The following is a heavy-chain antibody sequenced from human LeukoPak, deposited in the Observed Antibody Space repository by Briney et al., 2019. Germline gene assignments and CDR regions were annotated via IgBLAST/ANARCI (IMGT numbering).Heavy chain of an antibody. V-gene: IGHV1-69*13. CDR1: GGTFSSYA. D-gene: IGHD1-1*01. J-gene: IGHJ6*04. CDR3: ARGRNDVGELYYYYGMDV. CDR2: IIPIFGTA. Sequence: GASVKVSCKASGGTFSSYAISWVRQAPGQGLEWMGGIIPIFGTANYAQKFQGRVTITADESTSAAYMELSSLKSEDTAVYYRARGRNDVGELYYYYGMDVWGKGTTVTVSS.